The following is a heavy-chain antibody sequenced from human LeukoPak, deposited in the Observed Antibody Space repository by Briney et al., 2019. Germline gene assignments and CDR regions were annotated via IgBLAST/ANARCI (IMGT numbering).Heavy chain of an antibody. J-gene: IGHJ6*02. CDR2: IYYSGST. V-gene: IGHV4-59*01. CDR3: ARVRYFDWLLNYYYGMDV. D-gene: IGHD3-9*01. Sequence: SETLSLTCTVSGGSISSYYWSWIRQPPGKGLEWIGYIYYSGSTNYNPSLKSRVTISVDTSKNQFSLKLSSVTAADTAVYYCARVRYFDWLLNYYYGMDVWGQGTTVTVSS. CDR1: GGSISSYY.